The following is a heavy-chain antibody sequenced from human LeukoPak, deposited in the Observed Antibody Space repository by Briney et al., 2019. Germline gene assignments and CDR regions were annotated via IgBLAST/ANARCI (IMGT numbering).Heavy chain of an antibody. CDR3: ARHARREALRHSAFDI. Sequence: SETLSLTCTVSGGSIRSTSYYWSWIRQPPGKGLEWIGSVYYSGTTYYNPSFRSRLTMSVDTSNNQFSLKLSSVTAADTAMYYCARHARREALRHSAFDIWGQGTMDTVPS. V-gene: IGHV4-39*01. D-gene: IGHD3-3*01. CDR1: GGSIRSTSYY. CDR2: VYYSGTT. J-gene: IGHJ3*02.